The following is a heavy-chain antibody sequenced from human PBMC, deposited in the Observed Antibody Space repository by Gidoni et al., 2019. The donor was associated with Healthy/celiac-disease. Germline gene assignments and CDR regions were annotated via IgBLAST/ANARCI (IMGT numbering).Heavy chain of an antibody. CDR3: AKAVTMVRGVICPIFCYGMDV. CDR2: ISYDGSNK. V-gene: IGHV3-30*18. J-gene: IGHJ6*02. Sequence: QVQLVESGGGVVQPGRSLRLSCAASGFTFSSYGMHWVRQAPGKGLEWVAVISYDGSNKYYADSVKGRFTISRDNSKNTLYLQMNSLRAEDTAVYYCAKAVTMVRGVICPIFCYGMDVWGQGTTVTVSS. CDR1: GFTFSSYG. D-gene: IGHD3-10*01.